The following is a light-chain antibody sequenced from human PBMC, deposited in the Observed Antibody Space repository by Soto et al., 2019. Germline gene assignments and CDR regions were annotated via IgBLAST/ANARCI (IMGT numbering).Light chain of an antibody. Sequence: DIQMTQSPSSLSASVGDRVTITCRASQSISGHLNWYQHKPGKAPELLIYATSTLHIGVPSRFSGSGSGTDFSLTISSLQPEDFAPYYCQQSYSSPRFTFGPGTKVDIK. CDR1: QSISGH. J-gene: IGKJ3*01. CDR3: QQSYSSPRFT. V-gene: IGKV1-39*01. CDR2: ATS.